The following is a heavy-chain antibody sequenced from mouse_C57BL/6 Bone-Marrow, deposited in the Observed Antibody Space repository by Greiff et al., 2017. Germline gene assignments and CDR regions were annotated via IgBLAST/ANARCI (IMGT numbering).Heavy chain of an antibody. CDR1: GYTFTSYW. CDR2: IHPNSGST. J-gene: IGHJ1*03. CDR3: AWYSGSSLYWYFDV. D-gene: IGHD1-1*01. V-gene: IGHV1-64*01. Sequence: QVQLQQPGAELVKPGASVKLSCKASGYTFTSYWMHWVKQRPGQGLEWIGMIHPNSGSTNYNEKFKSKATLTVDKSSSTAYMQLSSLTSEDSAVYYCAWYSGSSLYWYFDVWGTGTTVTVSS.